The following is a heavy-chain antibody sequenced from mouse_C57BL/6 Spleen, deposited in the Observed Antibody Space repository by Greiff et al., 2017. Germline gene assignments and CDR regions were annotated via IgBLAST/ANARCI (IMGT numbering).Heavy chain of an antibody. Sequence: QVQLQQPGAELVRPGSSVKLSCKASGYTFTSYWMDWVKQRPGQGLEWIGNIYPSDSETHYNQKFKDKATLNVDKSSSTAYMQLSSLTSEDSAVYYCARGGFYDGYYEAYWGQGTLVTVSA. J-gene: IGHJ3*01. V-gene: IGHV1-61*01. CDR2: IYPSDSET. CDR1: GYTFTSYW. D-gene: IGHD2-3*01. CDR3: ARGGFYDGYYEAY.